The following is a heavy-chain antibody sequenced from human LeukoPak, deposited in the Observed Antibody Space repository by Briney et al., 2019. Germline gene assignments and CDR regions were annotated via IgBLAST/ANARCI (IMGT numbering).Heavy chain of an antibody. CDR2: TYYRSKWYN. CDR1: GDSVSSNSAA. V-gene: IGHV6-1*01. CDR3: ARDGLYYYGSGSYYNNNWFDP. Sequence: SQTLSLTCAISGDSVSSNSAAWNWIRQSPSRGLEWLGRTYYRSKWYNDYAVSVKSRITINPDTSKNQFSLQLNSVTPEDTAVYYCARDGLYYYGSGSYYNNNWFDPWGQGTLVTVSS. D-gene: IGHD3-10*01. J-gene: IGHJ5*02.